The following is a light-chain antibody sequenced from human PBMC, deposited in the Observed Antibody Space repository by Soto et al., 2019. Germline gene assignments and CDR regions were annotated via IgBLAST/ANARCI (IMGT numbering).Light chain of an antibody. Sequence: EIVLTQSPGTLSLSSGERATLSCRASQSVKNNFLAWYQQTPGQAPRLLIYAASSRAAGIPDRFSGSGSGTDFTLMISRLEPEDFAVYYCQQYGSSPRTFDQGTKVEIK. CDR1: QSVKNNF. J-gene: IGKJ1*01. CDR3: QQYGSSPRT. V-gene: IGKV3-20*01. CDR2: AAS.